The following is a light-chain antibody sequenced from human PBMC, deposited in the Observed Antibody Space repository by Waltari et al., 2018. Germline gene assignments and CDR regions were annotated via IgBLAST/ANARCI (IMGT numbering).Light chain of an antibody. J-gene: IGLJ2*01. CDR1: GGHSTYA. V-gene: IGLV4-69*01. CDR3: QTWGTGV. CDR2: VSGDGSH. Sequence: QLVLTQSPSASASLGASVKLTCTLSGGHSTYAIAWHQQQPEKGPRYLMRVSGDGSHTKGDGIPDRFSGSTSGAERYLTISSLQSEDEADYYCQTWGTGVFGGGTKLTVL.